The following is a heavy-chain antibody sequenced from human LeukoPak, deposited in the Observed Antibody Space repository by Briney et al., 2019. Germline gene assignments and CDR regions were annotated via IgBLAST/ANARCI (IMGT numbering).Heavy chain of an antibody. V-gene: IGHV4-34*01. CDR1: GGSFSDYY. Sequence: PSETLSLTCAVYGGSFSDYYWSWIRQPPGKGLEWIGEINHSGSTNYNPSLKSRVTISVDTSKNQFSLKLSSVTAADTAVYYCARGLAAAGTALDYWGQGPLVTVSS. CDR2: INHSGST. CDR3: ARGLAAAGTALDY. D-gene: IGHD6-13*01. J-gene: IGHJ4*02.